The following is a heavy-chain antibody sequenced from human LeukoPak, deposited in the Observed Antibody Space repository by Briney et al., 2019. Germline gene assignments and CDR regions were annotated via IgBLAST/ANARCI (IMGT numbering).Heavy chain of an antibody. CDR1: GYTLTELS. CDR2: FDPEDGET. D-gene: IGHD3-10*01. V-gene: IGHV1-24*01. CDR3: ATRQGSGSLCYFDY. J-gene: IGHJ4*02. Sequence: ASVKVSCKVSGYTLTELSMHWVRQAPGKGLEWMGGFDPEDGETIYAQKFQGRVTMTEDTSTDTAYMELSSLRSEDTAVYYCATRQGSGSLCYFDYWGQGTLVTVSS.